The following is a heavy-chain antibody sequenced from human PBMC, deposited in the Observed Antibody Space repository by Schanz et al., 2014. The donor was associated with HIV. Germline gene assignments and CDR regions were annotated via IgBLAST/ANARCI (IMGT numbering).Heavy chain of an antibody. CDR2: ISGSGGST. D-gene: IGHD1-20*01. V-gene: IGHV3-23*04. CDR1: GFFLDDYA. Sequence: EVQLVESGGGLVQPGRSLRLSCATSGFFLDDYAMHWVRQAPGKGLEWVSTISGSGGSTYYADSVKGRFTISRDNSKNTLYLQMNSLRAEDTAIYYCAKTSITLGMDVWGQGTLVTVSS. CDR3: AKTSITLGMDV. J-gene: IGHJ4*02.